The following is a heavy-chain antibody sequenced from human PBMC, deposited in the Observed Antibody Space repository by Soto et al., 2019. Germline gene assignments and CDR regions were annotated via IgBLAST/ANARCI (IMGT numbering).Heavy chain of an antibody. J-gene: IGHJ4*02. V-gene: IGHV4-39*01. D-gene: IGHD3-16*01. Sequence: SETLSLTCTVSGGSISSDSYYWGWIRQSPEKGLEWIASISYSGSTYYNPTLKSRISISVDTSKNQFSLNLTSVTAADTAVYYCARHGLTAYMVYYFDFWGQGTLVTVSS. CDR1: GGSISSDSYY. CDR3: ARHGLTAYMVYYFDF. CDR2: ISYSGST.